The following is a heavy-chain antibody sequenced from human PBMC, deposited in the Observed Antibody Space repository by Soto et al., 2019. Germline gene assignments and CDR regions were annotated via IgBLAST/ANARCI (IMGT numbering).Heavy chain of an antibody. V-gene: IGHV3-33*01. CDR3: ACANSSSWYYFDY. CDR1: GFTFSSYG. D-gene: IGHD6-13*01. Sequence: PGGSLRLSCAASGFTFSSYGMHWVRQAPGKGLEWVAVIWYDGSNKYYADSVKGRFTISRDNSKNTLYLQMNSLRAEDTAVYYCACANSSSWYYFDYWGQGTLVTVSS. CDR2: IWYDGSNK. J-gene: IGHJ4*02.